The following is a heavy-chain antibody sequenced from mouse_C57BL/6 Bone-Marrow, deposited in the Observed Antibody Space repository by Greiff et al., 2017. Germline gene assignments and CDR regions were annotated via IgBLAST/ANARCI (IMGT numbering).Heavy chain of an antibody. CDR2: ISSGSSTI. D-gene: IGHD1-1*01. J-gene: IGHJ4*01. CDR1: GFTFSDYG. Sequence: EVKVVESGGGLVKPGGSLKLSCAASGFTFSDYGMHWVRQAPEKGLEWVAYISSGSSTIYYADTVKGRVTISIDNAQNTLFLQMTSLRSEDTAMYYCARSSYYDYAMDYWGQGTSVTVSS. CDR3: ARSSYYDYAMDY. V-gene: IGHV5-17*01.